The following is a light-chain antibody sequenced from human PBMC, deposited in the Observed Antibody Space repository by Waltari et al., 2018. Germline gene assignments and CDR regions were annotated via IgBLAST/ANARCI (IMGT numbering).Light chain of an antibody. CDR3: SSYAGSNTLL. J-gene: IGLJ2*01. Sequence: QAALTQPRSVSGSHGQSVTISCTGTSSDIGGYNYVSWYQQHPGTAPKLMIYEVSKRPSGVSDLFSGSKSGNTASLTISGLQTEDEADYYCSSYAGSNTLLFGGGTRLTVL. CDR1: SSDIGGYNY. CDR2: EVS. V-gene: IGLV2-11*01.